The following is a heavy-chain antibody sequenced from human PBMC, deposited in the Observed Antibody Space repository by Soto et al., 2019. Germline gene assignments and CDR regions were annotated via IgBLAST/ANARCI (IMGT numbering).Heavy chain of an antibody. Sequence: QVQLVQSGAEVKKPGASVKVSCKASGYTFTSYGISWVRQAPGQGLEWMGWISAYNGNTNYEQKLQGRVTMTTDTATSTAYMELMSLRYDDTAVYYCARADCKQLVLCCGNFQHWGQGTLVTVSS. D-gene: IGHD6-13*01. CDR3: ARADCKQLVLCCGNFQH. V-gene: IGHV1-18*01. CDR2: ISAYNGNT. J-gene: IGHJ1*01. CDR1: GYTFTSYG.